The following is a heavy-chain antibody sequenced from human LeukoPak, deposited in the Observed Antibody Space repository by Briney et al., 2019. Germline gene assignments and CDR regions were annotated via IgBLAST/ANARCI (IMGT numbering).Heavy chain of an antibody. V-gene: IGHV4-31*03. CDR1: GGSISSGGYY. CDR2: IYYSGST. J-gene: IGHJ6*02. CDR3: ARGYSSGWPIYGMDV. Sequence: SETLSLTCTVSGGSISSGGYYWSWIRQHPGKGLEWIGYIYYSGSTYYNPSLKSRVTISVDTSKNQFSLKLSSVTAADTAVYYCARGYSSGWPIYGMDVWGQGTTVTVSS. D-gene: IGHD6-19*01.